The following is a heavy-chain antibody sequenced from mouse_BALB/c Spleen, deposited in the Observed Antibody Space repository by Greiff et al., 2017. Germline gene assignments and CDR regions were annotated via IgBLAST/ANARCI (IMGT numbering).Heavy chain of an antibody. CDR2: IWAGGST. Sequence: VKLVESGPGLVAPSQSLSITCTVSGFSLTSYGVHWVRQPPGKGLEWLGVIWAGGSTNYNSALMSRLSISKDNSKSQVFLKMNSLQTDDTAMYYCARAYYREFAYWGQGTLVTVSA. V-gene: IGHV2-9*02. J-gene: IGHJ3*01. CDR3: ARAYYREFAY. D-gene: IGHD1-1*01. CDR1: GFSLTSYG.